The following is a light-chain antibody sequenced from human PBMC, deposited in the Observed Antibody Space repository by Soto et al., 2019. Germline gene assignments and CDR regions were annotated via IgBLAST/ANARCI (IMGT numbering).Light chain of an antibody. Sequence: DIVMTQSPLSLPVTPGEPASISCRSRQSLLHRDVYNYLDWYLQKPAHSPQLLFLLGSIRSSGVYDRFSGSGSGTDCTLQISRVVAEDVGVYYCMQGVQYSLTFGGGTKLEIK. CDR3: MQGVQYSLT. V-gene: IGKV2-28*01. J-gene: IGKJ4*01. CDR2: LGS. CDR1: QSLLHRDVYNY.